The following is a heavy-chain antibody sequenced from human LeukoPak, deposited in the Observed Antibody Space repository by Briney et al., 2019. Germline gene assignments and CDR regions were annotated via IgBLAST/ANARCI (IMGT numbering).Heavy chain of an antibody. J-gene: IGHJ4*02. Sequence: PGGSLRLSCAASGFTFSSYAMSWVRQAPGKGLEWVSAISGSGGSTYYADSVKGRFTISRDNSKNTLYLQMNSLRAEDTAVYYCAKGSYYYDSSGYRHFDYWGQGTLVTVSS. CDR3: AKGSYYYDSSGYRHFDY. D-gene: IGHD3-22*01. CDR2: ISGSGGST. CDR1: GFTFSSYA. V-gene: IGHV3-23*01.